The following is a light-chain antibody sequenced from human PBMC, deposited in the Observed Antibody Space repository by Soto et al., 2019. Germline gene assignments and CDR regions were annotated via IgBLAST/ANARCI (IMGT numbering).Light chain of an antibody. CDR3: QQRRDWPLT. Sequence: EIVLTQSPATLSLSPGERATLSCRASQSLNSYLAWFQQKPGQAPRLLIYDASNRATGIPARFSGSGSGPDLTLTISSLEPADFAVYYCQQRRDWPLTFGGGTKVEIK. CDR2: DAS. CDR1: QSLNSY. V-gene: IGKV3-11*01. J-gene: IGKJ4*01.